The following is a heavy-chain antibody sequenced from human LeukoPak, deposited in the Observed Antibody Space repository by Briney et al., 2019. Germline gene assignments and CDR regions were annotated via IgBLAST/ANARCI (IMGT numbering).Heavy chain of an antibody. D-gene: IGHD3-22*01. V-gene: IGHV3-33*01. CDR3: ARANYDSSGYSAEYFQH. CDR1: GFTFSSYG. CDR2: IWYDGSNK. Sequence: PGGSLRLSCAASGFTFSSYGMHWVRQAPGKGLEWVAVIWYDGSNKYYADSVKGRFTISRDNSKNTLYLQMNSLRAEDTAVYYCARANYDSSGYSAEYFQHWGQGTLVTVSS. J-gene: IGHJ1*01.